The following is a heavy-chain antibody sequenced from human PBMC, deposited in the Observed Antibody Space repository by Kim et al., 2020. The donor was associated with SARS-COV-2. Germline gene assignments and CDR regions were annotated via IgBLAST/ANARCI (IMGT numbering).Heavy chain of an antibody. CDR3: AALDSSGWRYWYFDL. CDR1: GFTFTSSA. J-gene: IGHJ2*01. D-gene: IGHD6-19*01. Sequence: SVKVSCKASGFTFTSSAVQWVRQARGQRLEWIGWIVVGSGNTNYAQKFQERVTITRDMSTSTAYMELSSLRSEDTAVYYCAALDSSGWRYWYFDLWGRGTLVTVSS. V-gene: IGHV1-58*01. CDR2: IVVGSGNT.